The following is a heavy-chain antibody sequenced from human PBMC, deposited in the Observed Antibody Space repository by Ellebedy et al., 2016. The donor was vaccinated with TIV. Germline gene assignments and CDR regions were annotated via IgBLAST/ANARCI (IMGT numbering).Heavy chain of an antibody. D-gene: IGHD3-3*02. CDR2: ISSSGTTI. J-gene: IGHJ3*02. CDR1: GFTFSDYY. Sequence: GESLKISXIASGFTFSDYYMSWIRQAPGKGLEWVSYISSSGTTIQYADSLKGRFTISRDNAKNALYLQMNSLRGDDTAVYYCAKISPTHRGAFDIWGQGTMVTVSS. CDR3: AKISPTHRGAFDI. V-gene: IGHV3-11*01.